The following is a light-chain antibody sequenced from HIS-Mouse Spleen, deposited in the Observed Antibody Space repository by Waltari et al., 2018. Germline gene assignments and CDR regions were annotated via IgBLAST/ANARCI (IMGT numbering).Light chain of an antibody. Sequence: DIVMTQSPDSLAVSLGERATINCQSSQSVLYSANNKNYLAWYQQKPGQPHKLLIYWASTRESGVPDRFSGSGSGTDFTLTISSLQAEDVAVYYCQQYYSTPYTFGQGTKLEIK. CDR2: WAS. CDR1: QSVLYSANNKNY. V-gene: IGKV4-1*01. CDR3: QQYYSTPYT. J-gene: IGKJ2*01.